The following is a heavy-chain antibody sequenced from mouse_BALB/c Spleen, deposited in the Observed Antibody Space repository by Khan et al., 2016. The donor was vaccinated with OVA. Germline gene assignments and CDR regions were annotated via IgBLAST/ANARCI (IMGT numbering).Heavy chain of an antibody. J-gene: IGHJ1*01. V-gene: IGHV9-3-1*01. Sequence: QVQLKQSGPELKKPGETVKISCKASGYTFTNYGMNWVKQAPGKGLKWMGWINTYTGEPTYADDFKGRFAFSLETSANTAYLQINTLKNEGTATXFCARSASYWFFDVWGAGPTFTVSS. CDR2: INTYTGEP. D-gene: IGHD6-1*01. CDR1: GYTFTNYG. CDR3: ARSASYWFFDV.